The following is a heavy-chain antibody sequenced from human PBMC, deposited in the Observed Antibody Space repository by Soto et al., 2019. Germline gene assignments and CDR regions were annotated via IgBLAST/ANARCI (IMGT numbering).Heavy chain of an antibody. Sequence: ASVKVSCKASGYTFTGYYMHWVRQAPGQGLEWMGWINPNSGGTNYAQKFQGRVTMTRDTSIGTAYMELRSLRSDDTAVYYCARDLRYFDWLGGYFDYWGQGTLVTVSS. CDR3: ARDLRYFDWLGGYFDY. V-gene: IGHV1-2*02. D-gene: IGHD3-9*01. CDR1: GYTFTGYY. J-gene: IGHJ4*02. CDR2: INPNSGGT.